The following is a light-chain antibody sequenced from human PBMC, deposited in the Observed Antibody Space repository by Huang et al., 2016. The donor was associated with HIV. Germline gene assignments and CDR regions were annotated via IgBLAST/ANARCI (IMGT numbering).Light chain of an antibody. J-gene: IGKJ3*01. CDR2: GAS. V-gene: IGKV3-15*01. Sequence: EIVITQSPATLSVSPGERATLSCRASQSVSSNLAWYQQKPGQAPRLLIYGASTRATVIPARFSGSGSGTEFTLTISSLQSEDFAVYYCQQYNKWPVFTFGPGTKVDIK. CDR3: QQYNKWPVFT. CDR1: QSVSSN.